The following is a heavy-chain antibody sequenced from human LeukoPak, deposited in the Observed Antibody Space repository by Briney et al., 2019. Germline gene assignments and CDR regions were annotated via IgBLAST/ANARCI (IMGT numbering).Heavy chain of an antibody. CDR3: AKVGGRFDY. Sequence: GGSLRLSCAASGFTFSNAWMTWVRQAPGKGLEWVAVISYDGSNKYYADSVKGRFTISRDNSKNTLYLQMNSLRAEDTAVYYCAKVGGRFDYWGQGTLVTVSS. D-gene: IGHD3-16*01. CDR2: ISYDGSNK. V-gene: IGHV3-30*18. J-gene: IGHJ4*02. CDR1: GFTFSNAW.